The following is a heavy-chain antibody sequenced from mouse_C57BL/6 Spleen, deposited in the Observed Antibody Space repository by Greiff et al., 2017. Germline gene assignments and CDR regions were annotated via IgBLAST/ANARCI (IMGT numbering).Heavy chain of an antibody. CDR1: GFTFSDYY. CDR3: ARDGLGRGYFDY. CDR2: INYDGSST. D-gene: IGHD4-1*01. V-gene: IGHV5-16*01. J-gene: IGHJ2*01. Sequence: EVLLVESEGGLVQPGSSMKLSCTASGFTFSDYYMAWVRQVPEKGLEWVANINYDGSSTYYLDSLKSRFIISRDNAKNILYLQMSSLKSEDTATYDCARDGLGRGYFDYWGQGTTLTVSS.